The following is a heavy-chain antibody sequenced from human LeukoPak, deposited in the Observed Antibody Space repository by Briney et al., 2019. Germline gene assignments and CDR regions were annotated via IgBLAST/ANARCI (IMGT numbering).Heavy chain of an antibody. V-gene: IGHV3-23*01. J-gene: IGHJ4*02. CDR3: AKEARAYCGGDCYSDY. D-gene: IGHD2-21*02. Sequence: GGSLRLSCAASGFTFSSYAMSWVRQAPGKGLEWVSAISGGGGSTYYADSVKGRFTISRDNSKNTLYLQMNSLRAEDTAVYYCAKEARAYCGGDCYSDYWGQGTLVTVSS. CDR1: GFTFSSYA. CDR2: ISGGGGST.